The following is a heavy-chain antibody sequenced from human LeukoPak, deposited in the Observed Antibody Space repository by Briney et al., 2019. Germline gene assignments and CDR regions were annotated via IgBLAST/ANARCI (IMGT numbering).Heavy chain of an antibody. CDR3: ARGKVLEWLLLGYYYYGMDV. D-gene: IGHD3-3*01. J-gene: IGHJ6*02. CDR2: IIPIFGTA. V-gene: IGHV1-69*13. CDR1: GGTFSSYA. Sequence: ASVKVSCKASGGTFSSYAISWVRRAPGQGLEWMGGIIPIFGTANYAQKFQGRVTITADESTSTAYMELSSLRSEDTAVYYCARGKVLEWLLLGYYYYGMDVWGQGTTVTVSS.